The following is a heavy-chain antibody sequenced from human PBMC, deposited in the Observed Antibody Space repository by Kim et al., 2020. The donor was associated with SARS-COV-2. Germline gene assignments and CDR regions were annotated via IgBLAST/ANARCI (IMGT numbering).Heavy chain of an antibody. J-gene: IGHJ6*03. V-gene: IGHV4-34*01. CDR3: ARGGGGVTIFGVVYYYYMDV. CDR2: INHSGST. Sequence: SETLSLTCAVYGGSFSGYYWSWIRQPPGKGLEWIGEINHSGSTNYNPSLKSRVTISVDTSKNQFSLKLSSVTAADTAVYYCARGGGGVTIFGVVYYYYMDVWGKGTTVTVSS. D-gene: IGHD3-3*01. CDR1: GGSFSGYY.